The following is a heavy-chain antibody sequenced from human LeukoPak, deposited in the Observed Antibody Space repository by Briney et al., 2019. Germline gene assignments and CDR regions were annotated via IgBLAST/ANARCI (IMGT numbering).Heavy chain of an antibody. V-gene: IGHV3-53*01. D-gene: IGHD6-13*01. CDR1: GFTVSSNY. CDR2: IYSGGST. J-gene: IGHJ5*02. CDR3: ARSVGIIAADENGENWFDP. Sequence: GGSLRLSCAASGFTVSSNYMSWARQAPGKGLEWVSVIYSGGSTYYADSVKGRFTISRDNSKNTLYLQMNSLRAEDTAVYYCARSVGIIAADENGENWFDPWGQGTLVTVSS.